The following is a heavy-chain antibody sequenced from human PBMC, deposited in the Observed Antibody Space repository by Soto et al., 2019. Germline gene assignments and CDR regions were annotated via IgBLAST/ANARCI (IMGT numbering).Heavy chain of an antibody. Sequence: EVQLVESGGGLVQPGRSLRLSCAASGFSLDDYAMHWVRQVPGKGLEWVSGISWNSGNIGYAASVQGRFTISRDNAKNFLYLQKKSLRVYDTGIYYCAKSKMQRAYSCYDYPGYWGQGTLVTVS. CDR2: ISWNSGNI. J-gene: IGHJ4*02. CDR3: AKSKMQRAYSCYDYPGY. V-gene: IGHV3-9*01. CDR1: GFSLDDYA. D-gene: IGHD5-12*01.